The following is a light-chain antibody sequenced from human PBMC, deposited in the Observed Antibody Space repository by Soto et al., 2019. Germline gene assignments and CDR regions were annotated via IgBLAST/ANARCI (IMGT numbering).Light chain of an antibody. V-gene: IGKV3-15*01. J-gene: IGKJ1*01. CDR2: GAS. Sequence: ERVMTQAPAALLITTGERATLSCRASQSVSSNLAWYQQKPGQAPRLLIYGASTRATGIPARFSGSGSGTEFTLTISSLLSEDFAVYYCQQYNSYPRTFGHGSKV. CDR3: QQYNSYPRT. CDR1: QSVSSN.